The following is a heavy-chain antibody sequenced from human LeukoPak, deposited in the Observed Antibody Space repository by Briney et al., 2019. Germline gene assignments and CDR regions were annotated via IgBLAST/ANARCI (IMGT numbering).Heavy chain of an antibody. CDR1: GGSISSGGYY. Sequence: PSQTLSLTCTVSGGSISSGGYYWSWIRQHPGKGLEWIGYIYYSGSTYSNPSLKSRVTISVDTSKNQFSLNLISVTAADTAVYYCARYCSSTNCYKGGFDPWGQGTLVTVSS. J-gene: IGHJ5*02. D-gene: IGHD2-2*02. CDR3: ARYCSSTNCYKGGFDP. V-gene: IGHV4-31*03. CDR2: IYYSGST.